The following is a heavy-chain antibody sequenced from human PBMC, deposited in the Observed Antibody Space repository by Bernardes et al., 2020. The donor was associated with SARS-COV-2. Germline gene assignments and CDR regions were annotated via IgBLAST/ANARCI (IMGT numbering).Heavy chain of an antibody. Sequence: ASVKVSCKVSGYTLTELSMHWVRQAPGNGLEWMGGFDPDDGETIYAQKFQGRVTMTEDTSTDTAYMELSSLRSEVTAVYYCATGIAAAGTPTYYYYYYGMDVWGQGTTVTVSS. D-gene: IGHD6-13*01. CDR1: GYTLTELS. J-gene: IGHJ6*02. CDR2: FDPDDGET. V-gene: IGHV1-24*01. CDR3: ATGIAAAGTPTYYYYYYGMDV.